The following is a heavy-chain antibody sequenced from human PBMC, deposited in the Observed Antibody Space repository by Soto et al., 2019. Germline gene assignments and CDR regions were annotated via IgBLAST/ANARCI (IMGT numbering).Heavy chain of an antibody. Sequence: SETLSLTCTVSGGSISSGGYYWSWIRQHPGKGLEWIGYIYYGGSTYYNPSLKSRVTISVDTSKNQFSLKLSSVTAADTAVYYCARSDDFWSGYSDRRGYYMDVWGKGTTVTVSS. CDR3: ARSDDFWSGYSDRRGYYMDV. CDR1: GGSISSGGYY. CDR2: IYYGGST. J-gene: IGHJ6*03. D-gene: IGHD3-3*01. V-gene: IGHV4-31*03.